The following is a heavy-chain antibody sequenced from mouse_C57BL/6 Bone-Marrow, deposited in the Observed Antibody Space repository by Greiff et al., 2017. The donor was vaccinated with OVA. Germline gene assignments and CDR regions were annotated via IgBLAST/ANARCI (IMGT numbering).Heavy chain of an antibody. Sequence: QVQLKQSGAELVKPGASVKMSCKASGYTFTSYWITWVKQRPGQGLEWIGDIYPGSGSTNYNEKFKSKATLTVDTSSSTAYMQLSSLTSEDSAVYYCASPLITTVTYFDVWGTGTTVTVSS. CDR1: GYTFTSYW. D-gene: IGHD1-1*01. J-gene: IGHJ1*03. V-gene: IGHV1-55*01. CDR2: IYPGSGST. CDR3: ASPLITTVTYFDV.